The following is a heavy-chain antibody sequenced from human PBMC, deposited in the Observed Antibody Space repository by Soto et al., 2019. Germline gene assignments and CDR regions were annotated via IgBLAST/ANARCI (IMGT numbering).Heavy chain of an antibody. Sequence: GGSLRLSCAASGFTFSSYWMSWVRQAPGKGLEWVANIKQDGSEKYYVDSVKGRFTISRDNAENSLYLQMNSLRAEDTAVYYCAREKKATRDIVVVPAWGQGTLVTVSS. D-gene: IGHD2-2*01. CDR2: IKQDGSEK. J-gene: IGHJ4*02. CDR3: AREKKATRDIVVVPA. CDR1: GFTFSSYW. V-gene: IGHV3-7*01.